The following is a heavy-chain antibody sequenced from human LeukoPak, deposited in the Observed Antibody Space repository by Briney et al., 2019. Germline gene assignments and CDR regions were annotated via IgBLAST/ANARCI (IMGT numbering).Heavy chain of an antibody. CDR1: GFTFNTHA. J-gene: IGHJ4*02. D-gene: IGHD3-10*01. CDR2: ITSSGRTP. CDR3: AKDRPNFYETSGSYYKIKGDF. V-gene: IGHV3-23*01. Sequence: GGSLRLSCEASGFTFNTHAMSWVRQAPGKGLEWVASITSSGRTPYYTGSVKGRFTISRDNSKNTLYLQMNSLRGEDTAVYYCAKDRPNFYETSGSYYKIKGDFWGQGSLVTVSS.